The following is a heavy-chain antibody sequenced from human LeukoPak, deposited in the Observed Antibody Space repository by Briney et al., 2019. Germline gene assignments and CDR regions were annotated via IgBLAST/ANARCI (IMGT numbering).Heavy chain of an antibody. CDR3: AKDIRAAGTGGLVY. Sequence: GGSLRLSCAASGFTFNTYTMNWVRQAPGKGLEWVSSITASSTAIYYADSVKGRFTISRDNSKNTLYLQMNSLRAEDTALYYCAKDIRAAGTGGLVYWGQGTLVTVSS. V-gene: IGHV3-21*04. CDR2: ITASSTAI. CDR1: GFTFNTYT. D-gene: IGHD6-13*01. J-gene: IGHJ4*02.